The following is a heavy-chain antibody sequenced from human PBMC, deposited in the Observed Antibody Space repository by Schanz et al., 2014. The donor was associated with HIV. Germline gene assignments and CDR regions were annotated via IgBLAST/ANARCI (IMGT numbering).Heavy chain of an antibody. D-gene: IGHD3-3*02. V-gene: IGHV1-69*06. Sequence: QVQLVQSGAEVKKPGSSVKVSCKASGGSFSSYAINWVRQAPGQGLEWMGGIIPIFGTANYAQKFQGRVTMTTDTSTSTAYMDLRSLRSDDTAVYFCARAAFSSEYYYGMDVWGQGTTVTVSS. CDR3: ARAAFSSEYYYGMDV. CDR2: IIPIFGTA. J-gene: IGHJ6*02. CDR1: GGSFSSYA.